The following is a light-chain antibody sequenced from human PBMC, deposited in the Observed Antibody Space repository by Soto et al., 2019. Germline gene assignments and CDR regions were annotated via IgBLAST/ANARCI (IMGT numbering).Light chain of an antibody. V-gene: IGKV1-39*01. Sequence: DIQMTQSPSSLSASVGDRVTMTCRASQSITNYLNWYQQKPGKAPKLLIYAASILQRGVPSRFSRSASGTDFTLTISSLQPEDFATYYCQQSHTAPPTFGQGTKVEIK. CDR2: AAS. CDR1: QSITNY. J-gene: IGKJ1*01. CDR3: QQSHTAPPT.